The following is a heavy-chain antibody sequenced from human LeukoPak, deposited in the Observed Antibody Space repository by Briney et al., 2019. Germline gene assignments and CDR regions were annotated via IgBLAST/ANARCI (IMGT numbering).Heavy chain of an antibody. V-gene: IGHV3-30*02. D-gene: IGHD6-19*01. J-gene: IGHJ4*02. CDR1: GFTFSTYG. CDR3: ARALDSLYSSGWPSAGY. Sequence: GGSLRLSCAASGFTFSTYGMHWVRQAPGKGLEWVAFIRYDGSNKYYADSVKGRFIISRDNSKNMLYLQMNSLRAEDTAVYYCARALDSLYSSGWPSAGYWGQGTLVTVSS. CDR2: IRYDGSNK.